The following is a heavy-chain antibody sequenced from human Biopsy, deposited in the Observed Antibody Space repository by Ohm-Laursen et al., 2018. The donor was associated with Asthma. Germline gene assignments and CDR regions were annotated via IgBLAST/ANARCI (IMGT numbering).Heavy chain of an antibody. CDR3: ARAQDYYDSRGYYRSFDY. J-gene: IGHJ4*02. Sequence: LSLTCTASYGSITSGGYYWTWIRQHPGKGLEWIGFIYYSGSTYYNPSLKSRVSISIDTSKNQFSLKLSSVTAADTAVYYCARAQDYYDSRGYYRSFDYWGQGTLVTVSS. CDR2: IYYSGST. CDR1: YGSITSGGYY. V-gene: IGHV4-31*03. D-gene: IGHD3-22*01.